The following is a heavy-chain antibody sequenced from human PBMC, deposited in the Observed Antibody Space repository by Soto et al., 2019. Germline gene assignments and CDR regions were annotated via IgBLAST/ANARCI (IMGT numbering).Heavy chain of an antibody. CDR1: GYTFSSYG. J-gene: IGHJ6*02. CDR2: IKTNNGET. D-gene: IGHD3-10*01. Sequence: ASVKVSCKASGYTFSSYGIFWVRQALGQSLEWMGWIKTNNGETRYAQNLQGRVTMTADTSTSTAFMELRSLRSDDMAVYYCARGENSGNYFYYYSMDAWGQGTKVTVYS. CDR3: ARGENSGNYFYYYSMDA. V-gene: IGHV1-18*03.